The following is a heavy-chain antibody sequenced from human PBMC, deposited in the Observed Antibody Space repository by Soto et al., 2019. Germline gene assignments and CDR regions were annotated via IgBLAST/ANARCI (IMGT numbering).Heavy chain of an antibody. CDR2: INPNSGGT. Sequence: ASVKVSCKASGYTFTGYYMHWVRQAPGQGLEWMGWINPNSGGTNYAQKFQGWVTMTRDTSISTAYMELGRLRSDDTAVYYCARARLLDVPRGYYYYYMDVWGKGTTVTVSS. CDR1: GYTFTGYY. CDR3: ARARLLDVPRGYYYYYMDV. V-gene: IGHV1-2*04. D-gene: IGHD2-2*01. J-gene: IGHJ6*03.